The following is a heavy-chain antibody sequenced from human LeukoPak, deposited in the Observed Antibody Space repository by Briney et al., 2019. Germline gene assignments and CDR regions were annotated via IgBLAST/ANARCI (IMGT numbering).Heavy chain of an antibody. CDR1: GGTFSSYA. D-gene: IGHD3-22*01. CDR3: ARDGDSSGLFDY. CDR2: IIPILGIA. J-gene: IGHJ4*02. V-gene: IGHV1-69*04. Sequence: SVKVSCKASGGTFSSYAISWVRQAPGQGLEWMGRIIPILGIANYAQKFQGRVTITADKSTSTAYMELSSLRSEDTAVYYCARDGDSSGLFDYWGQGILVTVSS.